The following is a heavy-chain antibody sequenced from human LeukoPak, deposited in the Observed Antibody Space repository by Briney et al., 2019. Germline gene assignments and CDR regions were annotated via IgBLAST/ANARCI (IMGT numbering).Heavy chain of an antibody. CDR2: IYYSGST. J-gene: IGHJ4*02. Sequence: SETLSLTCTFCGGSISSSSYYWGWIRQPPGKGLEWIGSIYYSGSTYYNPSLKSRVTISVDTSKNQFSLKLSSVTAADTAVYYCASHLLQDSSGYPPYYFDYWGQGTLVTVSS. CDR1: GGSISSSSYY. D-gene: IGHD3-22*01. V-gene: IGHV4-39*01. CDR3: ASHLLQDSSGYPPYYFDY.